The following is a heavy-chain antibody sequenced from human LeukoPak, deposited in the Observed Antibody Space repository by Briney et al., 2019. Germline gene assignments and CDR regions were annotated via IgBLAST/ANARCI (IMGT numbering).Heavy chain of an antibody. CDR2: INHSGST. J-gene: IGHJ6*03. Sequence: SSETLSLTCAVYGGSFSGYYWSWIRQPPGKGLEWIGEINHSGSTNYNPSLKSRVTISVDTSKNQFSLKLSSVTAADTAVYYCARNSGNYYGSGSYLRYYYYYYMDVWGKGTTVTISS. V-gene: IGHV4-34*01. CDR3: ARNSGNYYGSGSYLRYYYYYYMDV. D-gene: IGHD3-10*01. CDR1: GGSFSGYY.